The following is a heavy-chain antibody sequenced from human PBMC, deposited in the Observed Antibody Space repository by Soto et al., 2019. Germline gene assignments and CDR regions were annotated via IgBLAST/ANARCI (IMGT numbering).Heavy chain of an antibody. D-gene: IGHD4-17*01. V-gene: IGHV3-33*08. CDR2: IWYDGSNK. J-gene: IGHJ6*02. CDR3: ARGGTTYGVYYYYGMDV. CDR1: GVTFSSYG. Sequence: PGGSLRLSCTASGVTFSSYGMHWVRQAPGKGLEWVAVIWYDGSNKYYADSVKGRFTISRDNSKNTLYLQMNSLGAEDTAVYYCARGGTTYGVYYYYGMDVWGQGTTVTVSS.